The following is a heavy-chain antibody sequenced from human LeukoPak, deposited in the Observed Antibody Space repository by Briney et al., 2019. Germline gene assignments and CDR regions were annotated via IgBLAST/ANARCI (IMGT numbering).Heavy chain of an antibody. CDR3: AKDGYSSGHWYFDL. J-gene: IGHJ2*01. Sequence: GGSLRLSCAASGFTFSSYGMHWVRQAPGKGLEWVAVISYDGSNKYYADSVKGRFTISRDNAKNSLHLQMNSLRAEDTALYYCAKDGYSSGHWYFDLWGRGTLVTVSS. CDR2: ISYDGSNK. D-gene: IGHD6-19*01. CDR1: GFTFSSYG. V-gene: IGHV3-30*18.